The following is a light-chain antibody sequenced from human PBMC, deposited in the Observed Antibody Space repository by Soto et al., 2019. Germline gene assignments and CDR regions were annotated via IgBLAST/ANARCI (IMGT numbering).Light chain of an antibody. V-gene: IGKV1-9*01. CDR1: QGISSY. Sequence: IQLTPSPSTLSGSVGDRVTITCRASQGISSYLAWYQQKPGKAPKLLIYTASTLQSGVPSRFSGSGSGTDFTLTISSLQPDDFATYYCLQLNSYPRTFGQGTKVDI. CDR3: LQLNSYPRT. J-gene: IGKJ1*01. CDR2: TAS.